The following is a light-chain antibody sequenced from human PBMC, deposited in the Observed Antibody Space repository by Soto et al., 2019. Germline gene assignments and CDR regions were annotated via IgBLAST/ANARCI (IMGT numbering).Light chain of an antibody. Sequence: DIQMTQSPSALSASVGDRVTITCRATESVSGWLAWYQQKPGKAPNLLIYKASSLQTGVPSRFSGSGSGTEFTLTISSLQPDDSGTYYCQQYNTYPWTFGQGTKVEVK. CDR1: ESVSGW. V-gene: IGKV1-5*03. CDR2: KAS. CDR3: QQYNTYPWT. J-gene: IGKJ1*01.